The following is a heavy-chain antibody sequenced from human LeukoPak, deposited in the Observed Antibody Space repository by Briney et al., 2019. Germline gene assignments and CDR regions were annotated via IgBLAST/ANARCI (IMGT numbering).Heavy chain of an antibody. CDR1: GYTFTSYG. Sequence: GASVKVSCKASGYTFTSYGISWVRQAPGQGLEWMGWISAYNGNTNYAQKLQGRVTMTTDTSTSTAYMELRGLRSDDTAVYYCARDRVLDVVVVAATIDNWFDPWGQGTLVTVSS. CDR2: ISAYNGNT. CDR3: ARDRVLDVVVVAATIDNWFDP. J-gene: IGHJ5*02. D-gene: IGHD2-15*01. V-gene: IGHV1-18*01.